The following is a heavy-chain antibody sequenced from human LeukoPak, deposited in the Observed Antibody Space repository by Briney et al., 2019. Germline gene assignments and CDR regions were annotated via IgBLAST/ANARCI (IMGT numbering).Heavy chain of an antibody. J-gene: IGHJ4*02. Sequence: GGSLRLSCAASGFTFSSYAIHWVRQAPGKGLEWVAAISYDGSNKYYADSVKDRFTISRDNSKNTLYLQMNSLRVEDSAVYYCAKSVEMPTIMSAFDYWGQGTLVTVSS. CDR1: GFTFSSYA. CDR3: AKSVEMPTIMSAFDY. D-gene: IGHD5-24*01. V-gene: IGHV3-30*04. CDR2: ISYDGSNK.